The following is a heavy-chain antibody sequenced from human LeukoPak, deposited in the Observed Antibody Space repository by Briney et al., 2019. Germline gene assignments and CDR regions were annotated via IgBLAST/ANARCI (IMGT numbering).Heavy chain of an antibody. CDR2: IYSGGST. D-gene: IGHD3-22*01. CDR1: GFTFSSNY. CDR3: ARYQNYYYDSSGYPSDYGIDV. V-gene: IGHV3-66*01. J-gene: IGHJ6*02. Sequence: GGSLRLSCAASGFTFSSNYMSWVRQAPGKGLEWVSVIYSGGSTYYSDYAKGRCTISRDNSNNPLYLQMNSLRAEDTAVYYCARYQNYYYDSSGYPSDYGIDVWGQGTTVTVSS.